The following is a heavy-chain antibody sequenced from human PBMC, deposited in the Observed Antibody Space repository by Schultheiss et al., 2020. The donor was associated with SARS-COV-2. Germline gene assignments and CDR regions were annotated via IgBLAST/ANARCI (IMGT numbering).Heavy chain of an antibody. Sequence: SETLSLTCAVYGGSFSGYYWSWIRQHPGKGLEWIGYIYYSGSTYYNPSLKSRVTISADTSKNQFSLKLSSVTAADTALYYCARGGFIFGMDVWGQGTPVTVSS. D-gene: IGHD3-16*02. V-gene: IGHV4-34*01. CDR1: GGSFSGYY. J-gene: IGHJ6*02. CDR2: IYYSGST. CDR3: ARGGFIFGMDV.